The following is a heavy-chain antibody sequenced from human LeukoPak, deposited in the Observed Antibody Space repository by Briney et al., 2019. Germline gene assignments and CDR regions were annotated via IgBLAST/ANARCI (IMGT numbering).Heavy chain of an antibody. D-gene: IGHD5-18*01. CDR3: AKDLQLWLTGSHFDY. V-gene: IGHV3-23*01. J-gene: IGHJ4*02. CDR1: GFTFSSYA. Sequence: PGGSLRLSCAASGFTFSSYAMSWVRQAPGKGLEWVSAISGSGGSTYYAGSVKGRFTISRDNSKNTLYLQMNSLRAEDTAVYYCAKDLQLWLTGSHFDYWGQGTLVTVSP. CDR2: ISGSGGST.